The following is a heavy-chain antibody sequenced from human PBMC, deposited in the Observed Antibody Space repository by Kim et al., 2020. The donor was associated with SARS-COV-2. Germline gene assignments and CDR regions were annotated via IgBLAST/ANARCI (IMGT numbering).Heavy chain of an antibody. CDR3: ARDRGGYCSGGSCYFPSAVGYYMDV. J-gene: IGHJ6*03. D-gene: IGHD2-15*01. Sequence: GGSLRLSCAASGFTFSSYGMHWVRQAPGKGLEWVAVIWYDGSNKYYADSVKGRFTISRDNSKNTLYLQMNSLRAEDTAVYYCARDRGGYCSGGSCYFPSAVGYYMDVWGKGTTVTFSS. CDR1: GFTFSSYG. CDR2: IWYDGSNK. V-gene: IGHV3-33*01.